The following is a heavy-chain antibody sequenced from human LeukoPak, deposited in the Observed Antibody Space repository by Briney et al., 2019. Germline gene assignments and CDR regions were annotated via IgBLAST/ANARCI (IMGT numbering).Heavy chain of an antibody. CDR3: ARVRTDDAFDI. CDR2: IYYSGST. J-gene: IGHJ3*02. Sequence: SETLSLTCTVSRGSISSSSYYWGWIRQPPGKGLEWIGNIYYSGSTYYNPSLKSRVTISIDTSKNQFSLKLSSVAAADTAVFYCARVRTDDAFDIWGQGTMVTVSS. V-gene: IGHV4-39*01. D-gene: IGHD4-17*01. CDR1: RGSISSSSYY.